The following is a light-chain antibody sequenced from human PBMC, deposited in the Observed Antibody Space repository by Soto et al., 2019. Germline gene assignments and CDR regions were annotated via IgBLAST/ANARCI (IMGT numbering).Light chain of an antibody. CDR2: RAS. CDR1: QHVSSN. CDR3: QQYNNLPYT. Sequence: EIVMTQSPATLSVSPGVSATLSCRASQHVSSNFAWYRQKPCQAPTLLIYRASTRATGIPARFSGSGSGTDFTLTISSLQSEDFAVYYCQQYNNLPYTFGRGTTVEIK. J-gene: IGKJ2*01. V-gene: IGKV3-15*01.